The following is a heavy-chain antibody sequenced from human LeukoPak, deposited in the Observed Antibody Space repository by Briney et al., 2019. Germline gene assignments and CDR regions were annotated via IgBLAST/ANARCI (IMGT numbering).Heavy chain of an antibody. J-gene: IGHJ4*02. CDR1: GFTFSSYA. D-gene: IGHD6-13*01. CDR2: ISYDGTNE. CDR3: ARVGYSSSWSPSDY. V-gene: IGHV3-30*03. Sequence: GRSLRLSCAASGFTFSSYAMHWVRQAPGKGLEWVALISYDGTNEYYADSVKGRFTTSRDNSKNTLYLHMNSLRAEDTAVYYCARVGYSSSWSPSDYWGQGALVTVSS.